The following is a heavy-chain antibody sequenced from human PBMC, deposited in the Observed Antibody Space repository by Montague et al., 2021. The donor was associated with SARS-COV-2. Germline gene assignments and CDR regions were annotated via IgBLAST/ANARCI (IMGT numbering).Heavy chain of an antibody. J-gene: IGHJ4*02. Sequence: SETLSLTCTVSVGSISSNNCYWGWIRQPPGKALEWIGSIYYSGSTYYNPSLKSRVTMSVDTSENQFSLKLSSVTAADTAVYYCARDGFYYDRSGPSNFDYRGQGTLVTVSS. CDR1: VGSISSNNCY. CDR3: ARDGFYYDRSGPSNFDY. CDR2: IYYSGST. D-gene: IGHD3-22*01. V-gene: IGHV4-39*07.